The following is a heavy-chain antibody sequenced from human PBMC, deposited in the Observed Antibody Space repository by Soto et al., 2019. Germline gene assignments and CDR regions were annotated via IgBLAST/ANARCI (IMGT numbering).Heavy chain of an antibody. CDR2: ISAYNGNT. V-gene: IGHV1-18*01. CDR1: GYTFTSYG. J-gene: IGHJ5*02. D-gene: IGHD3-10*01. Sequence: GASVKVSCKASGYTFTSYGISWVRQAPGQGLEWMGWISAYNGNTNYAQKLQGRVTMTTDTSTSTAYMELRSLRSDDTAVYYCARVRKGRSFVGSWFDPWGQGTLVTAPQ. CDR3: ARVRKGRSFVGSWFDP.